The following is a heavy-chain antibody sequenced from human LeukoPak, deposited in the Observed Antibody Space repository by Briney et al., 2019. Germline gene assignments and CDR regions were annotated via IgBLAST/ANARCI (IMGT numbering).Heavy chain of an antibody. CDR1: GFTFSSYA. V-gene: IGHV3-30*02. D-gene: IGHD6-13*01. CDR2: IRYDGGNK. CDR3: ARSPGYSSSC. J-gene: IGHJ4*02. Sequence: SGGSLRLSCAASGFTFSSYAMNWVRQAPGKGLEWVAFIRYDGGNKLYAESVKGRFTISRDNAKNSLYLQMNSLRAEDTAVYYCARSPGYSSSCWGQGTLVTVSS.